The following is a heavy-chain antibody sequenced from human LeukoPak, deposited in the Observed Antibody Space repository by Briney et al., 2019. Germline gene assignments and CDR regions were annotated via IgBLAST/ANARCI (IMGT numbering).Heavy chain of an antibody. CDR3: SRTPSYSSGRPPFDY. D-gene: IGHD6-19*01. Sequence: SETLSLTFTVSGGSISSGGYYWSWIRQHPGKGLEWIGYIYYSGTTYYNPSLKSRVTISVDTSKNQFSLKLSSVTAADTAVYYCSRTPSYSSGRPPFDYWGQGTLVTVSS. V-gene: IGHV4-31*03. CDR2: IYYSGTT. J-gene: IGHJ4*02. CDR1: GGSISSGGYY.